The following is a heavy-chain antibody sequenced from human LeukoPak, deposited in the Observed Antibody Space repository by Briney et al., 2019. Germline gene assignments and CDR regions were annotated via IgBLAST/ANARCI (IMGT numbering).Heavy chain of an antibody. CDR2: IYPGDSDT. J-gene: IGHJ4*02. V-gene: IGHV5-51*01. CDR3: ARQGSEGITIFGVVIQYYFDY. Sequence: XXWVRQXPGKGLEWMGIIYPGDSDTRYSPSFRGQVTISADKSISTAYLQWSSLKASDTAMYYCARQGSEGITIFGVVIQYYFDYWGQGTLVTVSS. D-gene: IGHD3-3*01.